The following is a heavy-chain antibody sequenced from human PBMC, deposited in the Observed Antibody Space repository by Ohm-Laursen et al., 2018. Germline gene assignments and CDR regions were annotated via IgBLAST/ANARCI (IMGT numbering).Heavy chain of an antibody. CDR3: GRVAGGAVTPLSCYYLGMDV. J-gene: IGHJ6*02. V-gene: IGHV3-33*01. Sequence: SLRLSCAASGFTFSHYGMHWVRQAPGKGLEWVAIIWADGSLKEHADSVTGRFTVSRDNSKNTMQLQMTSLRVEDTATYYCGRVAGGAVTPLSCYYLGMDVWGQGTTVTVSS. CDR2: IWADGSLK. CDR1: GFTFSHYG. D-gene: IGHD3-16*01.